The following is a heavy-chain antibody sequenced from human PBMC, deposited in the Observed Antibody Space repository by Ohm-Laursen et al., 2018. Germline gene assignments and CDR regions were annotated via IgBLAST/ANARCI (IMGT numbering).Heavy chain of an antibody. D-gene: IGHD6-19*01. Sequence: SLRLSCAASGFTISSYSMHWVRQAPGKGLVWVSRISSDGNTIAYADFVKGRFAISRDNAKNTLYLQMDSLRAEDSAVYYCATSIAVAGRLLDYWGQGTLVTVSS. J-gene: IGHJ4*02. CDR2: ISSDGNTI. V-gene: IGHV3-74*01. CDR1: GFTISSYS. CDR3: ATSIAVAGRLLDY.